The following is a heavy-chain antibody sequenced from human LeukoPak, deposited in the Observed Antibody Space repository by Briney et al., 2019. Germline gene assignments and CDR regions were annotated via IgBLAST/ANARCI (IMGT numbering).Heavy chain of an antibody. CDR1: GYTFTSYG. D-gene: IGHD2-15*01. CDR3: ARAEQYCSGGSCYSDAFDI. Sequence: ASVKVSCKASGYTFTSYGISWVRQAPGQGLEWMGWISAYNGNTNYAQKLQGRVTMTTDTSTSTAYMELRSLRSDDTAVYYCARAEQYCSGGSCYSDAFDIWGQGTMVTVSS. CDR2: ISAYNGNT. J-gene: IGHJ3*02. V-gene: IGHV1-18*01.